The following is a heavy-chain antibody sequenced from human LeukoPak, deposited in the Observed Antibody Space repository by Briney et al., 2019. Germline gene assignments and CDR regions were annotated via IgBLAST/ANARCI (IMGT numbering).Heavy chain of an antibody. V-gene: IGHV3-48*04. CDR2: ISSSGSAI. CDR3: AKDAGRTSYYRDY. CDR1: GFTFSTYN. D-gene: IGHD3-10*01. Sequence: PGGSLRLSCAASGFTFSTYNMNWVRQAPGKGLEWVSFISSSGSAIYYADSVKGRFTVSRDNAKKSLYLQMDSLRAEDTAVYYCAKDAGRTSYYRDYWGQGTLVTVSS. J-gene: IGHJ4*02.